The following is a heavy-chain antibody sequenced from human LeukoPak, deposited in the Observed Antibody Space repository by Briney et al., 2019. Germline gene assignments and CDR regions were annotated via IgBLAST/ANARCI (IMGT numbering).Heavy chain of an antibody. J-gene: IGHJ4*02. CDR1: GFTFSSYG. CDR2: ISYDGSDK. V-gene: IGHV3-30*03. D-gene: IGHD3-22*01. Sequence: GRSLRLSCAASGFTFSSYGMHWVRQAPGKGLEWVAVISYDGSDKYYADSVKGRFTISRDNSKNTLYLQMNSLRAEDTAVYYCARESLGSSGYYRDYWGQGTLVTVSS. CDR3: ARESLGSSGYYRDY.